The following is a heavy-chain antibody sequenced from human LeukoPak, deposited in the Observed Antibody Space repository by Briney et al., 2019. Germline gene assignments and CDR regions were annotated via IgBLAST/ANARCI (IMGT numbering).Heavy chain of an antibody. CDR2: ISGSGGST. Sequence: GGSLRLSCAASGFTFSSYAMSWVRQAPGKGLEWVSAISGSGGSTYYADSVKGRFTIPRDNSKNTLYLQMNSLRAEDTAVYYCARERARSRQYYYYYYMDVWGKGTTVTVSS. V-gene: IGHV3-23*01. CDR3: ARERARSRQYYYYYYMDV. J-gene: IGHJ6*03. CDR1: GFTFSSYA. D-gene: IGHD2-2*01.